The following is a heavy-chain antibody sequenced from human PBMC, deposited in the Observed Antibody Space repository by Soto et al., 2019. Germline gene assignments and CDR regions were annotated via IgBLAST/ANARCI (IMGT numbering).Heavy chain of an antibody. J-gene: IGHJ4*02. D-gene: IGHD3-22*01. CDR2: IYPGDSDT. CDR1: GFSFSSYW. Sequence: PGESLKISCKGSGFSFSSYWIGWVRQMPGKGLEWMGNIYPGDSDTRYSPSFQGQVTISVDKSVSTAYLQWSSLKASDTAMYYCARRGAYHYDSSGYSAGFWGQGTLVTVPS. CDR3: ARRGAYHYDSSGYSAGF. V-gene: IGHV5-51*01.